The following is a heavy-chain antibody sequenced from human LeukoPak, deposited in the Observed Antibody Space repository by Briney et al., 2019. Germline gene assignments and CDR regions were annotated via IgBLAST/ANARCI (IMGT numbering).Heavy chain of an antibody. V-gene: IGHV3-48*03. CDR2: ISSSGSTI. J-gene: IGHJ6*04. CDR3: AELGITMIGGV. CDR1: GFTFSSYE. D-gene: IGHD3-10*02. Sequence: GGSLRLSCAASGFTFSSYEMNWVRQAPGKGLEWVSYISSSGSTIYYADSVKGRFTLSRDNAKNSLYLQMNSLRAEDTAVHYCAELGITMIGGVWGKGTTVTISS.